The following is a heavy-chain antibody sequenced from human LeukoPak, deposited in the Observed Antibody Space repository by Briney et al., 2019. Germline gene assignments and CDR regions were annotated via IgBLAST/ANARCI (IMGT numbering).Heavy chain of an antibody. CDR2: MNPNSGNT. V-gene: IGHV1-8*01. Sequence: ASVKVSCKASGYTFTSYDINWVRQATGQGLEWMGWMNPNSGNTGYAQKFQGRVTMTRNTSISTAYMELSSLRSEDTAVYYCARGWGATEGYYFDYWGQGTLVTVSS. D-gene: IGHD1-26*01. CDR1: GYTFTSYD. J-gene: IGHJ4*02. CDR3: ARGWGATEGYYFDY.